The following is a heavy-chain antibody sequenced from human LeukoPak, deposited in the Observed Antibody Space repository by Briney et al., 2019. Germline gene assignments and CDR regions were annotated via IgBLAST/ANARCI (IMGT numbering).Heavy chain of an antibody. V-gene: IGHV1-69*06. CDR3: ATLSSGYYLGHSSDWFDP. D-gene: IGHD3-22*01. J-gene: IGHJ5*02. Sequence: SVKVSCKASGYTFTGYYIHWVRQAPGQGLEWMGGIIPIFGTANYAQKFQGRVTITADKSTSTAYMELSSLRSEDTAVYYCATLSSGYYLGHSSDWFDPWGQGTLVTVSS. CDR2: IIPIFGTA. CDR1: GYTFTGYY.